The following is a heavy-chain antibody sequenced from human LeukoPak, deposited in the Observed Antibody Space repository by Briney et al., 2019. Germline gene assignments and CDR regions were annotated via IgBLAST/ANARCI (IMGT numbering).Heavy chain of an antibody. D-gene: IGHD6-13*01. CDR1: GFTFSDYY. CDR2: ISGSGGII. Sequence: GGSLRLSCAASGFTFSDYYMSWIRQAPGKGLEWVSYISGSGGIIYYADSVRGRFTISRDNAKNSLFLQMNSLRADDTAVYYCAKDRVSSSWYFDYWGQGTLVTVSS. V-gene: IGHV3-11*01. CDR3: AKDRVSSSWYFDY. J-gene: IGHJ4*02.